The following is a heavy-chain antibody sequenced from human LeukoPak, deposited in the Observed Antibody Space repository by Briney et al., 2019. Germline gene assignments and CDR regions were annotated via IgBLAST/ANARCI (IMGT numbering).Heavy chain of an antibody. CDR3: ARDKVFPHRYGAFDI. J-gene: IGHJ3*02. Sequence: SVKVSCKASGGTFSRYAISWVRQAPGQGLEWMGGVIPIFGTANYAQRFQGRVTITADESTGTTYMELSSLTSEDTAVYYCARDKVFPHRYGAFDIWGQGTMVTVSS. CDR2: VIPIFGTA. D-gene: IGHD2-21*01. CDR1: GGTFSRYA. V-gene: IGHV1-69*01.